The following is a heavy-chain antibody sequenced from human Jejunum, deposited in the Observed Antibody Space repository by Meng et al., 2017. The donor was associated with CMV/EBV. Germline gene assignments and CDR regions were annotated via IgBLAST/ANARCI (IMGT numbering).Heavy chain of an antibody. Sequence: SGGFIRSREYYWGWGRQPPGKGLEGIGNIYYRGDNYYSPSPESRLTISVDTSKNQFSLRLRSVTAADTAVYYCARVTVVSQRFDYWGQGTRVTVSS. CDR2: IYYRGDN. V-gene: IGHV4-39*07. J-gene: IGHJ4*02. CDR3: ARVTVVSQRFDY. CDR1: GGFIRSREYY. D-gene: IGHD6-25*01.